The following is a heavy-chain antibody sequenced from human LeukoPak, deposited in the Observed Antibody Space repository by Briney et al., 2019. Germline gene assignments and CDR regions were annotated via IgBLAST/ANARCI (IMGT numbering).Heavy chain of an antibody. CDR3: AGGMTTVTRFDY. J-gene: IGHJ4*02. D-gene: IGHD4-17*01. CDR1: GGSFSSYY. Sequence: SETLSLTCTVSGGSFSSYYWSWIRQPPGKGLEWIGYMYYSGSTNYNPSLKSRVTISVDTSKNQFSLKLSSVTAADTAVHYCAGGMTTVTRFDYWGQGTLVTVSS. CDR2: MYYSGST. V-gene: IGHV4-59*01.